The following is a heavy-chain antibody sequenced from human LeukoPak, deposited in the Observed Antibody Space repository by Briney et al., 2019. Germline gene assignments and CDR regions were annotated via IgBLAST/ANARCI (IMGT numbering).Heavy chain of an antibody. CDR1: GFTFDDYA. CDR3: ARNEGRRGVDQIDY. D-gene: IGHD3-10*01. CDR2: ISWNSGSI. V-gene: IGHV3-9*01. J-gene: IGHJ4*02. Sequence: PGGSLRLSCAASGFTFDDYAMHWVRQAPGKGLEWVSGISWNSGSIGYADSVKGRFTISRDNAKNSLYLQMNSLRAEDTAVYYCARNEGRRGVDQIDYWGQGTLVTVSS.